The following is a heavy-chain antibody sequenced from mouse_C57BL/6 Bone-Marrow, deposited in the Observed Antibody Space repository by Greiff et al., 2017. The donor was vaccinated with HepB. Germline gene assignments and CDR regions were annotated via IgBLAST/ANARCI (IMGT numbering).Heavy chain of an antibody. V-gene: IGHV1-55*01. CDR3: ARRGGYYFDY. J-gene: IGHJ2*01. CDR1: GYTFTSYW. Sequence: QVQLQQSGAELVKPGASVKMSCKASGYTFTSYWITWVKQRPGQGLEWIGDIYPGSGSTTYNEKFKSKATLTVDTSSSTAYMQLSSLTSEDSAVYYCARRGGYYFDYWGQGTTLTVSS. CDR2: IYPGSGST.